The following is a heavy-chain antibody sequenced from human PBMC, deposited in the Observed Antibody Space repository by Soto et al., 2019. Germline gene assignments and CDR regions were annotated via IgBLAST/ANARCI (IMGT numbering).Heavy chain of an antibody. CDR3: ARDRGGITVSSKPLGEWFDP. CDR1: GGSTMISSYY. J-gene: IGHJ5*02. V-gene: IGHV4-39*07. Sequence: SETLSLTCDVSGGSTMISSYYCAWIRQPPGKGLEWIGSMYYSGSTYYNPSLKSRATMSLDTSKNQFSLKLNSVTAADTAVYYCARDRGGITVSSKPLGEWFDPWGQGTLVTVSS. D-gene: IGHD3-16*01. CDR2: MYYSGST.